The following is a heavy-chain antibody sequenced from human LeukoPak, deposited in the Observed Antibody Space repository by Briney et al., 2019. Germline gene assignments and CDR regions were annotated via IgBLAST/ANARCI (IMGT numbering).Heavy chain of an antibody. V-gene: IGHV2-26*01. Sequence: SGPTLVNPTETLTLTCTVSGFSLSNARMGVSWIRQPPGKALGWLAHIFSNDEKSYSTSLKSRLTISKDTSKSQVVLTMTNMDPVDTATYYCARMSGYYDTSGYYYVFDYWGQGTLVTVSS. J-gene: IGHJ4*02. D-gene: IGHD3-22*01. CDR3: ARMSGYYDTSGYYYVFDY. CDR2: IFSNDEK. CDR1: GFSLSNARMG.